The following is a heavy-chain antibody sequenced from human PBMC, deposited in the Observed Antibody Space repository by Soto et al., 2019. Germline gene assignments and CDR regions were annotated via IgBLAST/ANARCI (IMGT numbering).Heavy chain of an antibody. D-gene: IGHD3-22*01. Sequence: QVQLVQSGAEVKKPGSSVKVSCKASGGTFSSYAISWVRQAPGQGLEWMGGIIPIFGTANYAQKFQGRVTITADESTSTAYMELSRLRAEDTAVYYCASNTNYYDSSGYPTYYWGQGTLVTVSS. V-gene: IGHV1-69*01. J-gene: IGHJ4*02. CDR1: GGTFSSYA. CDR2: IIPIFGTA. CDR3: ASNTNYYDSSGYPTYY.